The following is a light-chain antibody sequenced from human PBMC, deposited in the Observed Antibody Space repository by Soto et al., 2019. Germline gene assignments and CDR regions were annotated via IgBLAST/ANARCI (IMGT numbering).Light chain of an antibody. CDR3: QQRSDWPWT. J-gene: IGKJ1*01. CDR2: DVS. Sequence: EIVLTQSPATLSLSQGERGTLSCRASESVTDYLAWYQQKPGQAPRLLVYDVSNRAAGIPTRFSGGGSGTDFTLTISNVEPEDFAVYYCQQRSDWPWTFGQGTKVDIK. V-gene: IGKV3-11*01. CDR1: ESVTDY.